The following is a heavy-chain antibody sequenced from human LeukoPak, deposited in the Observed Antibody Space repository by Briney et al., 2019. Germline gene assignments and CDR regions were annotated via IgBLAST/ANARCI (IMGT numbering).Heavy chain of an antibody. D-gene: IGHD3-10*01. CDR2: IFYSGTT. J-gene: IGHJ5*02. CDR1: GGSIGRTPYY. Sequence: PSETLSLTCIVSGGSIGRTPYYWGWIRQPPGKGLEWIGTIFYSGTTYYNPSLNSRVTISVDTSKNQFSLKLTSVTAADTAVYYCARGGLLRWFDPWGQGTLVTVSS. CDR3: ARGGLLRWFDP. V-gene: IGHV4-39*01.